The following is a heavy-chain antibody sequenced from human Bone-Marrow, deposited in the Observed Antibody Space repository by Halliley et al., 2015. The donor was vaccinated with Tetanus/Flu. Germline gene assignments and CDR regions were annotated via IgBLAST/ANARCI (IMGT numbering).Heavy chain of an antibody. Sequence: LSLTCTVSGGSIGTYYWTWIRQPAGKGLEWIGRISVSGSTHYNPSLQSRVTMSLDTSKNQFFLKVNSVTAADTAFYYCARGGSSGFTPYPLGYWGQGTLVTVAS. J-gene: IGHJ4*02. D-gene: IGHD3-22*01. CDR2: ISVSGST. CDR1: GGSIGTYY. CDR3: ARGGSSGFTPYPLGY. V-gene: IGHV4-4*07.